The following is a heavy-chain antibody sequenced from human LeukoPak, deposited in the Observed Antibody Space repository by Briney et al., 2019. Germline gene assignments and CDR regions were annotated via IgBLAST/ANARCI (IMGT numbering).Heavy chain of an antibody. CDR2: IIPIFGTA. V-gene: IGHV1-69*05. CDR3: ARSKYYYDSRHIDY. CDR1: GGTFSSYA. J-gene: IGHJ4*02. D-gene: IGHD3-22*01. Sequence: ASVKVSCKASGGTFSSYAISWVRQAPGQGLEWMGGIIPIFGTANYAQKFQGRVTITTDESTSTAYMELSSLRSEDTAVYYCARSKYYYDSRHIDYWGQGTLVTVSS.